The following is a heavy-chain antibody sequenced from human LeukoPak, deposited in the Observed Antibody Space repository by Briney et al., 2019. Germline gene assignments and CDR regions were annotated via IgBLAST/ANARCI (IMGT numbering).Heavy chain of an antibody. CDR2: ISYDGSIK. Sequence: GGSLRLSCAASGFTFSNYATHWVRQAPGKGLERVAVISYDGSIKYYAHSVKGRFTISRDNSKNTLYVQMDRLRAEDTAVYCCARESKESYGSSFYFWGQGTLVTVSS. V-gene: IGHV3-30-3*01. J-gene: IGHJ4*02. D-gene: IGHD3-10*01. CDR1: GFTFSNYA. CDR3: ARESKESYGSSFYF.